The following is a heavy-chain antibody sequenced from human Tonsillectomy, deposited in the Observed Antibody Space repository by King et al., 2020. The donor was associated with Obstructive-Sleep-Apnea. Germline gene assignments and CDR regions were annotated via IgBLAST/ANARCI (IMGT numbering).Heavy chain of an antibody. V-gene: IGHV1-18*04. J-gene: IGHJ4*02. CDR3: AREGHIVMAGRIDN. CDR2: ISAYNGNT. Sequence: QLVQSGAEVKKPGASVKVSCKASGYTFTSYGISCVRQAPGQGLEWMGWISAYNGNTNYAQKLQGRVTMTTDKSTSTPYMELRSLRSDDTAVYYCAREGHIVMAGRIDNWGQGTLVTVPS. CDR1: GYTFTSYG. D-gene: IGHD6-19*01.